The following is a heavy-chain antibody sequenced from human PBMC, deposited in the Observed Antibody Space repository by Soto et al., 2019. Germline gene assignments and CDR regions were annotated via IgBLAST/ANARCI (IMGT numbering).Heavy chain of an antibody. CDR3: ARARQYYDCELDP. CDR2: ISNNGRT. D-gene: IGHD3-16*01. J-gene: IGHJ5*02. CDR1: GASITRRAYY. Sequence: TLSLPCTVSGASITRRAYYSTWIRHQPGKGLEWIGYISNNGRTYYIPSLKSRLSISLDTSENQFSLKVISVTAADTAIYYCARARQYYDCELDPWGQGTLVTVSS. V-gene: IGHV4-31*03.